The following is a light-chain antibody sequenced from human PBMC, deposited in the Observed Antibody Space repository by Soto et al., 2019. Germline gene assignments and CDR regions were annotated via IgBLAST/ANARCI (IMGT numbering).Light chain of an antibody. CDR3: SSYAGSRNV. Sequence: QSVLTQPPSASGSPGQSVAISCTGTSSDVGCYNSVSWYQQHPGKAPKLMIYEVNKRPSGVPDRFSGSKSGTTTSLTVSGRQAEDEADYYCSSYAGSRNVFGTGTKLTVL. J-gene: IGLJ1*01. V-gene: IGLV2-8*01. CDR2: EVN. CDR1: SSDVGCYNS.